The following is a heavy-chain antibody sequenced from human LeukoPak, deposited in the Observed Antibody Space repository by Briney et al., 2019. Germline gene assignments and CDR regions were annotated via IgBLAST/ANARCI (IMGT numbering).Heavy chain of an antibody. J-gene: IGHJ4*02. CDR1: GGSISTYY. CDR2: IYYSGST. Sequence: SETLSLTCTVSGGSISTYYWSWIRQPPGKGLEWIGYIYYSGSTSYNPSLKSRVTISVDTSKNQFSLKLSSVTAADTAVYYCARGTPTVTTDYFDYWGQGTLVTVSS. D-gene: IGHD4-11*01. V-gene: IGHV4-59*01. CDR3: ARGTPTVTTDYFDY.